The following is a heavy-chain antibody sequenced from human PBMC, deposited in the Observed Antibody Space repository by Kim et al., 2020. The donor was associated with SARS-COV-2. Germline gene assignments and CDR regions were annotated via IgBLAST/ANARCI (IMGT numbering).Heavy chain of an antibody. V-gene: IGHV3-23*01. Sequence: GGSLRLSCAASGFTFSNYAMNWVRQAPGKGLEWVSSIGTADTTYYADSVKGRFTISRDNSKNTLYLQMNSLTAEDTAVYYCAMDGYSYSGAAYSYYFLDVWGKGTTVTVSS. J-gene: IGHJ6*03. CDR2: IGTADTT. D-gene: IGHD5-18*01. CDR3: AMDGYSYSGAAYSYYFLDV. CDR1: GFTFSNYA.